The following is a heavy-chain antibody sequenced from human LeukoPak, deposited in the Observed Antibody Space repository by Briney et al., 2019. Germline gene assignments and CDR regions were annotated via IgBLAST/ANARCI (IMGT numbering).Heavy chain of an antibody. J-gene: IGHJ4*02. V-gene: IGHV1-2*02. D-gene: IGHD5-24*01. CDR2: INPNSGGT. CDR3: APTLADGYYFFDS. CDR1: GNTFTGYY. Sequence: GASVKVSCKASGNTFTGYYINWVRQAPGQGLEWMGWINPNSGGTNYAQNFQGRVTMIRDTSISTVYMELSRLTSDDTAVCYCAPTLADGYYFFDSWGLGTLVTVSS.